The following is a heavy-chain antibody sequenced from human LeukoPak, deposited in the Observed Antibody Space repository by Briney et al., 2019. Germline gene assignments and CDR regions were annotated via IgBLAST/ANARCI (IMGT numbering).Heavy chain of an antibody. CDR2: ISWNSGSI. CDR1: GFTFSNYA. D-gene: IGHD3-22*01. Sequence: SGGSLRLSCAASGFTFSNYAMHWVRQAPGKGLEWVSGISWNSGSIGYADSMKGRFTISRDNAKNSLYLQMNSLRAEDTALYYCAKGSGYSLYYYYGMHVWGQGTTVTVSS. J-gene: IGHJ6*02. CDR3: AKGSGYSLYYYYGMHV. V-gene: IGHV3-9*01.